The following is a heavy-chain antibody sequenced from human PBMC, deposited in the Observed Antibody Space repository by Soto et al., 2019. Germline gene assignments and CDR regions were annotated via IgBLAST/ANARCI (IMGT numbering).Heavy chain of an antibody. J-gene: IGHJ5*02. V-gene: IGHV1-69*02. Sequence: SVKVSCKASGDTFSTYTITWMRQAPGQGLEWMGRIIPILGMANYAQKFQGRVTITADKSTSTAYMELSSLRSEDTAVYYCASFSSEAGWFDPWGQGTLVTVSS. CDR2: IIPILGMA. CDR1: GDTFSTYT. CDR3: ASFSSEAGWFDP.